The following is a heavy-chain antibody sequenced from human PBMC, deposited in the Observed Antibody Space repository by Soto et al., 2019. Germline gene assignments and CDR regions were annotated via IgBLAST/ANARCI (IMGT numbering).Heavy chain of an antibody. CDR1: GDIVSSNSAA. J-gene: IGHJ4*02. D-gene: IGHD7-27*01. Sequence: SQTLSLTCVISGDIVSSNSAAWNWIRQSPSRGLEWLGRTYYRSKWYYDYAVSVRSRITINPDTSKNQFSLQLDSVTPEDTAMYYCARGWGFDYWGQGTLVTVSS. CDR2: TYYRSKWYY. CDR3: ARGWGFDY. V-gene: IGHV6-1*01.